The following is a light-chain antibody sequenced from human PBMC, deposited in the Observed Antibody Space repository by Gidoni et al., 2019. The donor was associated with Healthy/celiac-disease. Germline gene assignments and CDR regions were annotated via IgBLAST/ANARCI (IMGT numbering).Light chain of an antibody. V-gene: IGKV1-8*01. Sequence: AIRMTQSPSSFSASTGDRVTITCRASQGISSYLAWYQQKPGKAPKLLIYAASTLQSGVPSRFSGSGSGTDFTLTISCLQSEDFATYYCQQYYSYPDSFXQXTRLEIK. CDR1: QGISSY. CDR2: AAS. CDR3: QQYYSYPDS. J-gene: IGKJ5*01.